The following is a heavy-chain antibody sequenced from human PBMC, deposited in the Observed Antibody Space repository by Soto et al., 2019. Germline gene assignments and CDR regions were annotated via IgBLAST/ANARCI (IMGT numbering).Heavy chain of an antibody. CDR2: INTEETTI. CDR3: GRGAYGAPGEY. J-gene: IGHJ4*02. V-gene: IGHV3-74*01. Sequence: PGGSLRLSCTAPSVTLRNYWMHWARQAPWKGLVWVSRINTEETTISYEDSVRGRLTISRDNARETAFLQMKSLGVEDTAVYYCGRGAYGAPGEYWGQGT. D-gene: IGHD4-17*01. CDR1: SVTLRNYW.